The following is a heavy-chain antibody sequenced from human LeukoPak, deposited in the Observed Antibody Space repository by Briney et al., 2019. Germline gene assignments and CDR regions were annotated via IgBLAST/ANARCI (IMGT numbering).Heavy chain of an antibody. CDR1: GFTFSSYA. Sequence: GGSLRLSCAASGFTFSSYAMSWVRQAPGKGLEWVSAISGSGGSTYYADSVKGRFTISRDNSKNTLYLQMNSLRAEDTAVYYCAKQQTGSRLWSYYYYGMDVWGQGTTVTVSS. J-gene: IGHJ6*02. CDR3: AKQQTGSRLWSYYYYGMDV. CDR2: ISGSGGST. D-gene: IGHD1/OR15-1a*01. V-gene: IGHV3-23*01.